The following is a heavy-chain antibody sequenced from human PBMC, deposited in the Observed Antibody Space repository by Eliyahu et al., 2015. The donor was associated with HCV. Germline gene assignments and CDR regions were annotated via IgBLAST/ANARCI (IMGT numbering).Heavy chain of an antibody. Sequence: QVQLVQSGAEVKKPGASVKVSCKASGYTFTGYYMXWVRQAPGQGLEWMGRINPNSGGTNYAQKFQGRVTMTRETSISTAYMELSRLRSDDTAVYYCARESGIAAAGTSYYYYYGMDVWGQGTTVTVSS. J-gene: IGHJ6*02. V-gene: IGHV1-2*06. CDR3: ARESGIAAAGTSYYYYYGMDV. CDR2: INPNSGGT. CDR1: GYTFTGYY. D-gene: IGHD6-13*01.